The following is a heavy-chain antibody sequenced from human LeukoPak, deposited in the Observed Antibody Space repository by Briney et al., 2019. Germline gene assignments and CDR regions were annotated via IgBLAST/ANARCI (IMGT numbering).Heavy chain of an antibody. D-gene: IGHD1-26*01. Sequence: SETLSLTCTVHGYSISSTYYWGWIRQTPGKGLECIGNIYHSGNNYYNPSLKSRVTTSVDTSKNQFSLSLRSVTAADTAVYYCARVRGSSGSYEYYHYMDVWGKGTTVTISS. CDR2: IYHSGNN. CDR1: GYSISSTYY. CDR3: ARVRGSSGSYEYYHYMDV. V-gene: IGHV4-38-2*02. J-gene: IGHJ6*03.